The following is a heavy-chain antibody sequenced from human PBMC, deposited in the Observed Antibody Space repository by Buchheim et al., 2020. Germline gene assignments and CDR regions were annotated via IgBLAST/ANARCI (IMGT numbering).Heavy chain of an antibody. J-gene: IGHJ4*02. CDR3: ARDPQGGYFDY. CDR1: GYTFSSHG. Sequence: QVQLVQYGGGVVQPGRSLRLSCEASGYTFSSHGMQWVRQAPGKGLEWVAVIWADGVIKYYVDSVKGRFTISRDISTSTLFLEMNILRGEDTAVYYCARDPQGGYFDYWGQG. V-gene: IGHV3-33*01. CDR2: IWADGVIK. D-gene: IGHD1-26*01.